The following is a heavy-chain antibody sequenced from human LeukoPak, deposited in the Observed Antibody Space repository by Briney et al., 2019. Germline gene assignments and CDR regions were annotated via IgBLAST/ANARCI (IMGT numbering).Heavy chain of an antibody. V-gene: IGHV3-7*01. CDR3: ARDPGRGYDI. CDR2: IKQDGSEK. D-gene: IGHD3-22*01. CDR1: GFTFRTFW. J-gene: IGHJ3*02. Sequence: PGGSLRLSRTASGFTFRTFWMAWVRQAPGKGLEWVAIIKQDGSEKKSVDSVKGRFTISRDNAKNSLYLQMNSLRAEDTAVYYCARDPGRGYDIWGQGTMVTVSS.